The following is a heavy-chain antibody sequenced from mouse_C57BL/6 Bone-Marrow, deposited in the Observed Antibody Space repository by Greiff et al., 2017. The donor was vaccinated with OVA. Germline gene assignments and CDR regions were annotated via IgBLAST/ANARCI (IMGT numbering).Heavy chain of an antibody. CDR3: ASLFYYGYDK. CDR1: GYTFTDYY. J-gene: IGHJ3*02. V-gene: IGHV1-26*01. D-gene: IGHD2-2*01. Sequence: EVQLQQSGPELVKPGASVKISCKASGYTFTDYYMNWVKQSHGKSLEWIGDINPNNGGTSYNQKFKGKATLTVDKSSSTAYLELRSLTSEDSAVYYCASLFYYGYDKWGQGTLVTVSA. CDR2: INPNNGGT.